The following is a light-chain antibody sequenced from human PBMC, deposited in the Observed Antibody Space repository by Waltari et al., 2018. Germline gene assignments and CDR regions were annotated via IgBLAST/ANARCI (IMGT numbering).Light chain of an antibody. CDR1: GPNTGPNY. CDR2: RDN. V-gene: IGLV1-47*01. CDR3: AAWDDRLRGPL. J-gene: IGLJ2*01. Sequence: QSVLTQPPSASGTPGQRVTISCSWSGPNTGPNYPDWYQQLPGMAPRLLIYRDNQRPPGVPDRFSGSQSGTSASLAISGLRSEDEADYYCAAWDDRLRGPLFGGGTKLTVL.